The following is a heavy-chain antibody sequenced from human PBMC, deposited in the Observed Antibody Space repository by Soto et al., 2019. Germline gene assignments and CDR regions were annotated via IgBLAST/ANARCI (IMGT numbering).Heavy chain of an antibody. D-gene: IGHD3-3*01. J-gene: IGHJ4*02. V-gene: IGHV4-39*01. CDR3: ASEITIFGVGTFDY. CDR2: IYYSGST. Sequence: NPSETLSLTCTVSGGSISSSSYYWGWIRQPPGKGLEWIGSIYYSGSTYYNPSLKSRVTISVDTSKNQFSLKLSSVTAADTAVYYCASEITIFGVGTFDYWGQGTLVTVSS. CDR1: GGSISSSSYY.